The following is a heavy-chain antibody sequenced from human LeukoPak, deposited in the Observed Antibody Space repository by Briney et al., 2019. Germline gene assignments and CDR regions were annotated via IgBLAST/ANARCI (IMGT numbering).Heavy chain of an antibody. D-gene: IGHD6-19*01. J-gene: IGHJ6*02. CDR2: IYPGDSDT. CDR3: ARLAVAGTQGYYYYGMDV. Sequence: GESLKISCKGSGYSFTTYWIGWVRQMPGKGLEWMGIIYPGDSDTRYSPSFQGQVTISADKSISTAYLQWSSLKASDTAMYYCARLAVAGTQGYYYYGMDVWGQGTTVTVSS. CDR1: GYSFTTYW. V-gene: IGHV5-51*01.